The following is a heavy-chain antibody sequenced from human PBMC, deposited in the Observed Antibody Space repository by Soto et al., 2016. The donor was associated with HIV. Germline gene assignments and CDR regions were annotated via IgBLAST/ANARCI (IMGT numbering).Heavy chain of an antibody. CDR1: GLIVSSNY. CDR3: ASSVYYSDYDLDY. D-gene: IGHD5-12*01. V-gene: IGHV3-53*02. CDR2: ISSGGTT. Sequence: EVQLVETGGGLIQPWGSLRLSCAASGLIVSSNYMSWVRQAPGKGLQWVSVISSGGTTYYADSVKGRFTISRDNSKNTLYLQMNSLRAEDTAVYYCASSVYYSDYDLDYWGQGTLVTVSS. J-gene: IGHJ4*02.